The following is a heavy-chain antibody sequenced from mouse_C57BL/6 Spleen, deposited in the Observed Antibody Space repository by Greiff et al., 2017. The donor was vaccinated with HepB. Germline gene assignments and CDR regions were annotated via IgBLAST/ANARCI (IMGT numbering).Heavy chain of an antibody. D-gene: IGHD1-1*01. Sequence: EVKLMESGGGLVKPGGSLKLSCAASGFTFSSYAMSWVRQTPEKRLEWVATISDGGSYTYYPDNVKGRFTISRDNAKNNLYLQMSHLKSEDTAMYYCARERYYGSSHWYFDVWGTGTTVTVSS. V-gene: IGHV5-4*01. CDR2: ISDGGSYT. CDR1: GFTFSSYA. J-gene: IGHJ1*03. CDR3: ARERYYGSSHWYFDV.